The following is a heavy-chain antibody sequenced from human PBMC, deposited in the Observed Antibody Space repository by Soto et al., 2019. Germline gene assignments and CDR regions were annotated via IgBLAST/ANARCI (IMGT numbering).Heavy chain of an antibody. CDR1: GYTFTSYA. J-gene: IGHJ5*02. V-gene: IGHV1-3*01. CDR3: GRGSGLNWFDP. CDR2: INAGNGNT. Sequence: QVQLVQSGAEVKKPGASVKVSCKASGYTFTSYAMHWVRQAPGQRLEWMGWINAGNGNTKYSQKFQGRVTITRDTAASPAYMERSSMRSEDTAVDSWGRGSGLNWFDPWGQGTLVTVSS. D-gene: IGHD3-10*01.